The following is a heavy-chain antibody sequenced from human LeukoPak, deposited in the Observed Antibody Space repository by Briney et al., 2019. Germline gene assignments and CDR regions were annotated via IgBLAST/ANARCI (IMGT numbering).Heavy chain of an antibody. D-gene: IGHD3-3*01. V-gene: IGHV3-21*01. CDR1: GFTFSSYS. Sequence: GGSLRLSCAASGFTFSSYSMNWVRQPPGKGLEWVSSIIGSSIYICYADSVKARFTISRDNAKSSLYLQMISLRAEDTAVDYCASMYYDFWSGPALGMDVWGQGTTVTVSS. CDR3: ASMYYDFWSGPALGMDV. CDR2: IIGSSIYI. J-gene: IGHJ6*02.